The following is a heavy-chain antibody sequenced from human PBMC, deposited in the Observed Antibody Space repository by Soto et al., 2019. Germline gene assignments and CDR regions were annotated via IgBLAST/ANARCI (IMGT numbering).Heavy chain of an antibody. CDR2: ISGSGGNT. J-gene: IGHJ3*02. CDR3: AKEHRVITSGDAFDS. Sequence: GGSLRLSCAVSGFIFSNYAMSWVRQAPGKGLEWVSAISGSGGNTYYADSVRGRFTISRDNPKNALYLQMNNLRAEDTAVYYCAKEHRVITSGDAFDSWGQGTMVTVSS. D-gene: IGHD3-3*01. V-gene: IGHV3-23*01. CDR1: GFIFSNYA.